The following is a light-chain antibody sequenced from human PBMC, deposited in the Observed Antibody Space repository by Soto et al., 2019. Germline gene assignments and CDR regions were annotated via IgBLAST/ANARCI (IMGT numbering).Light chain of an antibody. CDR1: SSDVGGYNS. CDR2: DVT. V-gene: IGLV2-14*01. CDR3: SSFTSDITYV. Sequence: QSALTQPASVSGSPGQSITISCTGTSSDVGGYNSVSWYRQDPGKAPKLMIYDVTNRPSGVSNRFSGSKSGNTASFTISGLQAEDEADYDCSSFTSDITYVFGTGT. J-gene: IGLJ1*01.